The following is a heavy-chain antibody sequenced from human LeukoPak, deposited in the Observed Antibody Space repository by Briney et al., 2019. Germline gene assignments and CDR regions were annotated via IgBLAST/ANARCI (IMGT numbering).Heavy chain of an antibody. CDR3: ARAPRGGNWFDP. J-gene: IGHJ5*02. Sequence: GGSLRLSCAASGFTFSSYDMHWVRQATGKGLEWVSAIGTAGDTYYPGSVKGRFTISRENAKNSLYLQMNSLRAGDTAVYYCARAPRGGNWFDPWGQGTLVTVSS. CDR2: IGTAGDT. V-gene: IGHV3-13*01. CDR1: GFTFSSYD.